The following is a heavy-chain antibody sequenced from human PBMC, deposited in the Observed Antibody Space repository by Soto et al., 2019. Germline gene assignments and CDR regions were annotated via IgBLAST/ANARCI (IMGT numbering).Heavy chain of an antibody. D-gene: IGHD1-1*01. CDR3: ARDLWVEPELYYYGMDV. CDR1: GYSISSADYY. CDR2: IFYSGTT. V-gene: IGHV4-30-4*02. Sequence: PSETLSRTCTVSGYSISSADYYWSWIRQTPGKGLEWIGHIFYSGTTYYNPSLKSRLTISVDTSKNHFPLRLTSVTAADTAVYYCARDLWVEPELYYYGMDVWGQGTTVTVA. J-gene: IGHJ6*02.